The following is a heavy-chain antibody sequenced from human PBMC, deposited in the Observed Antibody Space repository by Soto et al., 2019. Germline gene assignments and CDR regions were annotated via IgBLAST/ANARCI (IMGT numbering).Heavy chain of an antibody. CDR2: ISAYNGNT. CDR1: GYTFTSYG. CDR3: ARRGGYCTNGVCYNLYYYGMDV. V-gene: IGHV1-18*04. D-gene: IGHD2-8*01. Sequence: GASVKVSCKASGYTFTSYGISWVRQAPGQGLEWMGWISAYNGNTNYAQKLQGRVTMTTDTSTSTAYMELRSLRSDDTAVYYCARRGGYCTNGVCYNLYYYGMDVWGQGTTVTVSS. J-gene: IGHJ6*02.